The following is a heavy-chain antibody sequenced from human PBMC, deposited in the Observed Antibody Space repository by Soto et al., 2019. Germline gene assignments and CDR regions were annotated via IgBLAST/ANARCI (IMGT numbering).Heavy chain of an antibody. V-gene: IGHV4-4*02. Sequence: TLSLTCAVSFGSIMSSNWWNWVRHPPGNGLEWIGEIYHSGSTYYKPSLKSRVTMSVDTSKNQFSLKLTSATAADTAVYYCARRDWSGSTSHFYFDYWGQGVLVTVSS. CDR3: ARRDWSGSTSHFYFDY. CDR1: FGSIMSSNW. D-gene: IGHD3-9*01. J-gene: IGHJ4*02. CDR2: IYHSGST.